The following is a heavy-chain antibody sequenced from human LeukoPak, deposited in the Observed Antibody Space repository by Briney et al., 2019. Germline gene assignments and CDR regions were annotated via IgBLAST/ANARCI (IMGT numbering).Heavy chain of an antibody. Sequence: SETLSLTCTVSGGSISSYSWSWIRQPPGKGLEWIGYIHYNGSPNYNPSLKSRVTISVDTSKNQFSLKLSSVTAADTAVYFCARETSYSSDYWGQGTLVTVSS. D-gene: IGHD6-13*01. J-gene: IGHJ4*02. V-gene: IGHV4-59*12. CDR2: IHYNGSP. CDR1: GGSISSYS. CDR3: ARETSYSSDY.